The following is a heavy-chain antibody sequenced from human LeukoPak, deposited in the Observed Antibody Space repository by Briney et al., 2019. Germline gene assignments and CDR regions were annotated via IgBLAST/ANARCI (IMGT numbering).Heavy chain of an antibody. D-gene: IGHD3-10*01. CDR2: INPNSGGT. J-gene: IGHJ4*02. Sequence: ASVKVSCKASGYTFTGYYMHWVRQAPGQGLEWMGWINPNSGGTNYAQKFQGRVTMTRDTSISTAYMELSRLRSDDTAVYYCATDFYNSGSYYHAIDYWGQGTLVTVSS. CDR3: ATDFYNSGSYYHAIDY. V-gene: IGHV1-2*02. CDR1: GYTFTGYY.